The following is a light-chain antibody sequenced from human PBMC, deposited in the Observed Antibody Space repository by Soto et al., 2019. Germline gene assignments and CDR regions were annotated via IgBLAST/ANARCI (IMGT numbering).Light chain of an antibody. Sequence: QSVLTQPPSVSAAPGQKVTISCSGSSSNIGNNNVSWYQLLPGTAPKLLIYDNNKRPSGIPDRFSGSKSGTSATLGITGLQTGDEADYYCGTWDSSLSAVFGGGTKLTVL. J-gene: IGLJ2*01. V-gene: IGLV1-51*01. CDR3: GTWDSSLSAV. CDR2: DNN. CDR1: SSNIGNNN.